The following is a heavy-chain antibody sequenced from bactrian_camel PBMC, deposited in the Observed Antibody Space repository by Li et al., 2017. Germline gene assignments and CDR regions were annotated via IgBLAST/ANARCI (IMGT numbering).Heavy chain of an antibody. Sequence: VQLVESGGGLVQPGGSLRLSCAASGFIFNNAWMRWVRQAPGKGLEWVSTVYTRDGRTWLADSVKGRFTDSRDNSKNMVYLQMDQLRTEDTAIYYCAAGWSYGMGTLLRRHYDYWGQGTQVTVS. V-gene: IGHV3S1*01. D-gene: IGHD3*01. CDR3: AAGWSYGMGTLLRRHYDY. J-gene: IGHJ4*01. CDR1: GFIFNNAW. CDR2: VYTRDGRT.